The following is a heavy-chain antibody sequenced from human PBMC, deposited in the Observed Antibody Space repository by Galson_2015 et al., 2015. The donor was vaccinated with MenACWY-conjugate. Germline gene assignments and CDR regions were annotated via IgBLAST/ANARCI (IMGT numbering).Heavy chain of an antibody. Sequence: SLRLSCAASGFTFSSYGMYWVRQAPGKELEWEAVIWYDGSNKYYADSVKGRFTISRDNSKNTLYLQMNSLRAEDTAVYYCARDYSNYYYGMDVWGQGTTVTVSS. V-gene: IGHV3-33*01. D-gene: IGHD4-11*01. J-gene: IGHJ6*02. CDR1: GFTFSSYG. CDR2: IWYDGSNK. CDR3: ARDYSNYYYGMDV.